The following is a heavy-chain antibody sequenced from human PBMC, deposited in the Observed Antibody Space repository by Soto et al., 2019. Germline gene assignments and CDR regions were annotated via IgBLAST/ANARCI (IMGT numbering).Heavy chain of an antibody. CDR2: FDPEDGET. D-gene: IGHD3-9*01. Sequence: ASVKVSCKVSGYTLTELSMHWVRQAPGKGLEWMGGFDPEDGETIYAQKFQGRVTMTEDTSTDTAYMELSSLRSEDTAVYYCASSSPTYYDILTGTFDYWGQGTLVTVSS. J-gene: IGHJ4*02. CDR1: GYTLTELS. V-gene: IGHV1-24*01. CDR3: ASSSPTYYDILTGTFDY.